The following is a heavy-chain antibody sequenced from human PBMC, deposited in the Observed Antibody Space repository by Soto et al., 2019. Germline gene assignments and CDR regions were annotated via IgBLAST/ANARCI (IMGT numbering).Heavy chain of an antibody. CDR1: GGTFSSYA. Sequence: SVKVSCKASGGTFSSYAISWVRQAPGQGLEWMGGIIPIFGTANYAQKFQGRVTITADESTSTAYMELSSLRSEDTAVYYCAREQPTDTAMVYYYYYGMDVWGQGTTVTVSS. D-gene: IGHD5-18*01. CDR2: IIPIFGTA. J-gene: IGHJ6*02. V-gene: IGHV1-69*13. CDR3: AREQPTDTAMVYYYYYGMDV.